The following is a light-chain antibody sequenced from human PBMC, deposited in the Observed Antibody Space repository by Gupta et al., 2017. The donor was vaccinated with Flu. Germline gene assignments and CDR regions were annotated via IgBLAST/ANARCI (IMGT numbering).Light chain of an antibody. CDR2: NNH. Sequence: QSVLTQPPSTSVTPGQRVTISCSGSNSNIGSNNVNWYQHVPGAAPRLLIFNNHQRPAGVPDRFSGSKSGTSASLAISSLQPEDEADYYGAPWDDSLDGLLFGGGTKLTVL. J-gene: IGLJ2*01. CDR1: NSNIGSNN. V-gene: IGLV1-44*01. CDR3: APWDDSLDGLL.